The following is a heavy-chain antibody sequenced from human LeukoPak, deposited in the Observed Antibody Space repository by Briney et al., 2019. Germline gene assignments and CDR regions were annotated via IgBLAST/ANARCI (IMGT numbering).Heavy chain of an antibody. CDR3: ARERGHWFDP. Sequence: GGSLRLSCTASGFTFSNYAMTWVRQAPGKGLDWVSTISGSGGSTYYADSVKGRFTISRDNSKNTLYLQMNSLRAEDTAVYYCARERGHWFDPWGQGTLVTVSS. CDR2: ISGSGGST. V-gene: IGHV3-23*01. J-gene: IGHJ5*02. CDR1: GFTFSNYA.